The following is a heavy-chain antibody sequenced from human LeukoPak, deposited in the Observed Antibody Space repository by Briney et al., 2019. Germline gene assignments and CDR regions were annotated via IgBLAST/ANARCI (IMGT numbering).Heavy chain of an antibody. CDR1: GFTFSNYG. J-gene: IGHJ6*04. D-gene: IGHD3-10*01. CDR3: VKGALKWLGKLFPPPQNV. CDR2: ISYDGSNK. Sequence: QPGRSLRLSCAASGFTFSNYGMHWVRQAPGKGLEWVAVISYDGSNKYHADSVKGRFTISRDNSKNTLYLQMNSLRTEDTAVYYCVKGALKWLGKLFPPPQNVWGKGTTVTVSS. V-gene: IGHV3-30*18.